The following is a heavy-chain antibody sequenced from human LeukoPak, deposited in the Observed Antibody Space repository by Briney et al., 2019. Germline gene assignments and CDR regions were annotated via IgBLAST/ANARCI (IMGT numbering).Heavy chain of an antibody. V-gene: IGHV3-11*06. D-gene: IGHD4-11*01. CDR2: ISSSSSYT. CDR3: ASGRYSNYFDY. CDR1: GFTFSDYY. Sequence: GGSLRLSCAASGFTFSDYYMSWIRQAPGKGLEWVSYISSSSSYTNYADSVKGRFTISRDNAKNSLYLQMNSLRAEDTAVYYCASGRYSNYFDYWGQGTLVTVSS. J-gene: IGHJ4*02.